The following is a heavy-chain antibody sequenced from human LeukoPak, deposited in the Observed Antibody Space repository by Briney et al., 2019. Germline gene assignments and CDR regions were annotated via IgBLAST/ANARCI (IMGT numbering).Heavy chain of an antibody. CDR2: INQDGSEK. D-gene: IGHD5-12*01. V-gene: IGHV3-7*01. Sequence: ETLSLTCGVSGMSLTDYYWTWIRHSPGKGLEWVANINQDGSEKYYLDSVEGRFTISRDNAKNSLYLQMNSLRAEDTAVYYCASLVATMTWGQGTLVTVSS. J-gene: IGHJ4*02. CDR3: ASLVATMT. CDR1: GMSLTDYY.